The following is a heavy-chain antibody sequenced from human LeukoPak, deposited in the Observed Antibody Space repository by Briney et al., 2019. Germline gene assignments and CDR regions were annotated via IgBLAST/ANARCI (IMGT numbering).Heavy chain of an antibody. CDR3: VTKEHDSSRYHDY. CDR2: INPSGGST. V-gene: IGHV1-46*01. J-gene: IGHJ4*02. CDR1: GYTFTSYY. D-gene: IGHD3-22*01. Sequence: ASVKVSCKASGYTFTSYYMHWVRQAPGQVLVWMGIINPSGGSTSYAQKFQGRVTMTRDTSTSTVYMELSSLRSEDTAVYYCVTKEHDSSRYHDYWGQGTLVTVSS.